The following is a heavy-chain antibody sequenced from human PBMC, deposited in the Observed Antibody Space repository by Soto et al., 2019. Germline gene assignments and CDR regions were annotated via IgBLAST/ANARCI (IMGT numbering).Heavy chain of an antibody. CDR1: GYTFTRSG. Sequence: QVQLVQSGAEVKKPGASVKVSCKASGYTFTRSGISWVRQAPGQGPEWMGWISSYNGDTNYAQTLQGRVTMTTDTSTSTALIGRRTIRSDDTAFYYCAGDGAAFYYYYGMDVWGQGTPVTVSS. CDR2: ISSYNGDT. V-gene: IGHV1-18*01. D-gene: IGHD6-25*01. J-gene: IGHJ6*02. CDR3: AGDGAAFYYYYGMDV.